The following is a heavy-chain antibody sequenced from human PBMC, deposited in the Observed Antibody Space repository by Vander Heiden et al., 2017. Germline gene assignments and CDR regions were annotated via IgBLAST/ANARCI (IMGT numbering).Heavy chain of an antibody. D-gene: IGHD3-10*01. Sequence: GFSFSSYGMHWVRQAPGEGLEWLAVIWYDGSNKDYAQSAKGRFTISRDNSKNTLYLQMNSLRAEDTAVYYCARAGGYGSGTYAHIWGQGTMVTVS. CDR2: IWYDGSNK. V-gene: IGHV3-33*01. J-gene: IGHJ3*02. CDR3: ARAGGYGSGTYAHI. CDR1: GFSFSSYG.